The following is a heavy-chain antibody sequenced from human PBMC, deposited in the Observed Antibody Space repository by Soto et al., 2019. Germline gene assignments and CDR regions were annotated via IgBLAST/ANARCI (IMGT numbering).Heavy chain of an antibody. CDR1: GITFSDYY. Sequence: VQLLESGGDLIQPGGSLRLSCVASGITFSDYYMSWIRQAPGKGLEWVSYISSSGSTIYYADSVKGRFTISRDNAKNSLYLQMNSLRAEDTAVYYCARDLWGNRGPDNWFDPWGQGTLVTVSS. J-gene: IGHJ5*02. CDR3: ARDLWGNRGPDNWFDP. V-gene: IGHV3-11*01. D-gene: IGHD3-16*01. CDR2: ISSSGSTI.